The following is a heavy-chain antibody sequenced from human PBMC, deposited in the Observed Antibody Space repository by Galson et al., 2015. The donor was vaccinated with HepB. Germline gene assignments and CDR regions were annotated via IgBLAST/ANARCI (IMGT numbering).Heavy chain of an antibody. D-gene: IGHD5-12*01. Sequence: SVKVSCKASGGTFSTYAISWVRQAPGLGREWMGGIIPIFGTANYAQKFQGRVTITADESTNTAYMELSSLRSEDTAVYYCEREGIGSPTNPMDYWGQGTLVTVSS. J-gene: IGHJ4*02. CDR1: GGTFSTYA. CDR2: IIPIFGTA. V-gene: IGHV1-69*13. CDR3: EREGIGSPTNPMDY.